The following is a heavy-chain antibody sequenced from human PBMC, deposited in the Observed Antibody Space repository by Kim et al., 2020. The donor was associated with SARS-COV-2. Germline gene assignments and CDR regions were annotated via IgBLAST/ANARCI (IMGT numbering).Heavy chain of an antibody. Sequence: GGSLRLSCAASGFTFNSYAMSWVRQAPGKGLEWVSAISGSGGSTFYADSVKGRFTISRDNSKNTLFLQMNSLRAEDTAVYYCAKKARYNSGWYFDYWGQGTLVTVSS. J-gene: IGHJ4*02. V-gene: IGHV3-23*01. CDR1: GFTFNSYA. CDR3: AKKARYNSGWYFDY. CDR2: ISGSGGST. D-gene: IGHD6-19*01.